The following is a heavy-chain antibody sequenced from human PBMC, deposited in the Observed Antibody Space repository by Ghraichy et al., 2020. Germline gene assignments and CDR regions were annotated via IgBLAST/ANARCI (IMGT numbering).Heavy chain of an antibody. D-gene: IGHD3-10*01. Sequence: GESLNISCAASGFRFGDSGMSWVRHAPGQGLEWVAGIQWNGASISYADSVRGRFTISRDNANNSLYLQMDNLRVEDTAQYHCVRYYFGPLFDPWGQGTQVTVSS. CDR3: VRYYFGPLFDP. J-gene: IGHJ5*02. V-gene: IGHV3-20*01. CDR2: IQWNGASI. CDR1: GFRFGDSG.